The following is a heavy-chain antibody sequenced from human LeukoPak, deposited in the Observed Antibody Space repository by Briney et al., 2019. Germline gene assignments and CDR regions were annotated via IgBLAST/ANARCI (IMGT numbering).Heavy chain of an antibody. D-gene: IGHD4-23*01. V-gene: IGHV3-48*02. CDR1: GFTFSKYS. CDR3: ARDSDDGGYSDY. CDR2: IGNSISTI. J-gene: IGHJ4*02. Sequence: GGSLRLSCAASGFTFSKYSMNWVRQAPGEGLEWVSYIGNSISTIYYADSVKGRFTISRDNAKNSLYLQMNSLRDEDTAVYYCARDSDDGGYSDYWGQGTLVTVSS.